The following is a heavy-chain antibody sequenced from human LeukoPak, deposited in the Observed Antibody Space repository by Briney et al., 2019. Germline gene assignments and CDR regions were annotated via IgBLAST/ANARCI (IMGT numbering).Heavy chain of an antibody. V-gene: IGHV3-30*18. CDR3: AKLGVVPADFDY. CDR2: ISCDGSNK. CDR1: GFTFSSYG. Sequence: GGSLRLSCAASGFTFSSYGMHWVRQAPGKGLEWVAVISCDGSNKYYADSVKGRFTISRDNSKNTLYLQMNSLRAEDTAVYYCAKLGVVPADFDYWGQGTLVTVSS. D-gene: IGHD2-2*01. J-gene: IGHJ4*02.